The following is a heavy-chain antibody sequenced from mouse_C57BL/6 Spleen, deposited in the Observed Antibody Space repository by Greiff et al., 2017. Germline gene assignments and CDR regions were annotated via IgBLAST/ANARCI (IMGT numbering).Heavy chain of an antibody. CDR2: INPNNGGT. D-gene: IGHD2-3*01. CDR3: AVGLLRWYFDV. CDR1: GYTFTDYN. Sequence: VQLKQSGPELVKPGASVKMSCKASGYTFTDYNMHWVKQSHGKSLEWIGYINPNNGGTSYNQKFKGKATLTVNKSSSTAYMELRSLTSEDSAVYYCAVGLLRWYFDVWGTGTTVTVSS. V-gene: IGHV1-22*01. J-gene: IGHJ1*03.